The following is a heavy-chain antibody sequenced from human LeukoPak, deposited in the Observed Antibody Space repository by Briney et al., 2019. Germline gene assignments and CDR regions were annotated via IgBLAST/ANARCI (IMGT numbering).Heavy chain of an antibody. CDR3: ARTGYCSSTSCCGPNNWFDP. V-gene: IGHV3-23*01. D-gene: IGHD2-2*01. CDR1: GFTFSSYA. J-gene: IGHJ5*02. CDR2: ISGSGGST. Sequence: PGGSLRLSCAASGFTFSSYAMGWVRQAPGKGLEWVSAISGSGGSTYYADSVKGRFTISRDNSKNTLYLQMNSLRAEDTAVYYCARTGYCSSTSCCGPNNWFDPWGQGTLVTVSS.